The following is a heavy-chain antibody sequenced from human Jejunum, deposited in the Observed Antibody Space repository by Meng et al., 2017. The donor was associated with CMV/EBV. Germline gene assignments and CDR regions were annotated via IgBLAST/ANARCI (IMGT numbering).Heavy chain of an antibody. Sequence: SSGNYYWSWIRQHTGKGLEWIGYIYYSGRTNYNPSLKSRVTISVDTSKNQFSLNLSSVTAADTAVYFCARAYTYYFDTTGYYLDYWGQGTLVTVSS. J-gene: IGHJ4*02. V-gene: IGHV4-61*01. D-gene: IGHD3-22*01. CDR2: IYYSGRT. CDR3: ARAYTYYFDTTGYYLDY. CDR1: SSGNYY.